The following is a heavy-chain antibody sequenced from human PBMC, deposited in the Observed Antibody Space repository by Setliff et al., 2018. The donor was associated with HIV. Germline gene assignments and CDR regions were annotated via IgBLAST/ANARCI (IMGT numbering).Heavy chain of an antibody. D-gene: IGHD7-27*01. CDR2: ISWDGIKT. CDR1: GFMFNDYG. CDR3: ARDHYLGLDY. Sequence: SGESLKISCVGSGFMFNDYGMSWVRQAPGKGLEWVAGISWDGIKTTYGDSVRGRFTISRDNVEKSVYLQMNRLRNEDTARYYCARDHYLGLDYWGQGSLVTVSS. J-gene: IGHJ4*02. V-gene: IGHV3-20*04.